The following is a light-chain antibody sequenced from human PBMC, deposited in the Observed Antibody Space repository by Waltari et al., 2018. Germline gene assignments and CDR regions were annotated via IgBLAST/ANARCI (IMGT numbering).Light chain of an antibody. CDR1: QSISSW. V-gene: IGKV1-5*03. CDR3: QQYNSYPYT. CDR2: KAS. Sequence: DIQMTQSPSTLSASVGDRVTITCRASQSISSWLAWYQQKPGKAPKLLIYKASSLESGVPSRFSGSGSGTEFTLTISSLQPDDFATYFCQQYNSYPYTFGQGTKLEIK. J-gene: IGKJ2*01.